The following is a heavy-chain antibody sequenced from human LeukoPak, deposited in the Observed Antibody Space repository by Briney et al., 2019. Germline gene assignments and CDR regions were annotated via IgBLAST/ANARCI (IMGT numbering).Heavy chain of an antibody. D-gene: IGHD2-21*02. V-gene: IGHV1-2*06. CDR1: GYTFTGYY. Sequence: ASVKVSCKASGYTFTGYYMHWVRQAPGQGLEWMGRINPNSGGTNYAQKFQGRVTMTRDTSISTAYMELSRLRSDDTAVYYCARLPSPNIVVVTAISPPYFDYWGQGTLVTVSS. CDR3: ARLPSPNIVVVTAISPPYFDY. J-gene: IGHJ4*02. CDR2: INPNSGGT.